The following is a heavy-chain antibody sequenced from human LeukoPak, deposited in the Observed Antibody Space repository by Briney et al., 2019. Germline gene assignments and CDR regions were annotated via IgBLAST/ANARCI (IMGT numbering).Heavy chain of an antibody. CDR1: GGSFSGYY. J-gene: IGHJ4*02. CDR3: ARGLKYYDILTGYWYYFDY. V-gene: IGHV4-34*01. Sequence: SETLSLTCAVDGGSFSGYYWSWIRQPPGKGLEWIGEINHSGSTNDNPSLKSRVTISVDTSKNQFSLKLSSVTAADTAVYYCARGLKYYDILTGYWYYFDYWGQGTLVTVSS. D-gene: IGHD3-9*01. CDR2: INHSGST.